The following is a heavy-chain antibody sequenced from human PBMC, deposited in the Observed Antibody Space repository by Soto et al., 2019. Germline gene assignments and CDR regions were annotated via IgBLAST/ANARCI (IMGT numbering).Heavy chain of an antibody. Sequence: GGSLRLSCAASRFTFNSYAMSWVRQAPGKGLEWVSAISGNGDTTYYADSVKGRFTISRDNSKNTLCLQMNSLRAEDTAVYYCARGHRIPLDSWGQGTLVTVSS. V-gene: IGHV3-23*01. CDR3: ARGHRIPLDS. CDR2: ISGNGDTT. J-gene: IGHJ4*02. CDR1: RFTFNSYA.